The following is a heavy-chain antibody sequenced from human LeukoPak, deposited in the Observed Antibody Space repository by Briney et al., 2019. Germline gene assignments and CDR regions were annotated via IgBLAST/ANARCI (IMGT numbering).Heavy chain of an antibody. V-gene: IGHV4-39*07. Sequence: SETLSLTCTVSGGSISSSSYYWGWIRQPPGKGLEWIGSIYYSGSTYYNPSLKSRVTISVDTSKNQFSLKLSSVTAADTAVYYCARGRRDYFDYWGQGTLVTVSS. CDR1: GGSISSSSYY. CDR2: IYYSGST. CDR3: ARGRRDYFDY. J-gene: IGHJ4*02.